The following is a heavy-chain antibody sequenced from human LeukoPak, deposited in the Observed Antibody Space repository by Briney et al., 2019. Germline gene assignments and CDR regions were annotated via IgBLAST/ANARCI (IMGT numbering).Heavy chain of an antibody. Sequence: GSLRLSCTPSGFTLRNYTMTWVRQAPGKGLEWVSSISSTSSYIYYSDSVTGRFTVSRDNAKESLSLQMNSLRAEDTAVYYCARVGYFDSSGYYFPIAFDMWGQGTMVTVAS. CDR2: ISSTSSYI. CDR3: ARVGYFDSSGYYFPIAFDM. CDR1: GFTLRNYT. D-gene: IGHD3-22*01. V-gene: IGHV3-21*01. J-gene: IGHJ3*02.